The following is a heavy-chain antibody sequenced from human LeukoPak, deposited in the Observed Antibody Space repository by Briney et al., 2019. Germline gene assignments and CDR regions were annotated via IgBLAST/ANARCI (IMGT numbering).Heavy chain of an antibody. D-gene: IGHD2-2*01. Sequence: GGSLRLSCAASGFTFSSYAMHWVRQAPGKGLEWVAVISYDGSNKYYADSVKGRFTISRDNSKNTLYLQMNSLRAEDTAVYYCAKDWGDIVVVPAALVFDYWGQGTLVTVSS. CDR3: AKDWGDIVVVPAALVFDY. V-gene: IGHV3-30-3*01. CDR2: ISYDGSNK. J-gene: IGHJ4*02. CDR1: GFTFSSYA.